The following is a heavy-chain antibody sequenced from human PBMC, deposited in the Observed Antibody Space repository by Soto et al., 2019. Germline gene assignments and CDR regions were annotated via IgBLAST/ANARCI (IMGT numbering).Heavy chain of an antibody. D-gene: IGHD1-1*01. Sequence: GGSLRLSCAASGFTFSSYAMSWVRQAPGKGLEWVSAISGSGGSTYYADSVKGRFTISRDNSKNTLYLQMNSLRAEDTAVYYCAKDPPDWNPSYYYGMDVWGQGTTVTVSS. CDR1: GFTFSSYA. V-gene: IGHV3-23*01. CDR2: ISGSGGST. CDR3: AKDPPDWNPSYYYGMDV. J-gene: IGHJ6*02.